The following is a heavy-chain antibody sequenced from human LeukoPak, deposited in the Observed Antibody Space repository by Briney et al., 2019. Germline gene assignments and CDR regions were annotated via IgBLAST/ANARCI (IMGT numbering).Heavy chain of an antibody. CDR1: GGSINSKNYY. V-gene: IGHV4-39*07. J-gene: IGHJ4*02. CDR3: ARPAELLCFGESRHPLDY. CDR2: VYYSGTT. D-gene: IGHD3-10*01. Sequence: PSETLSLTCSVSGGSINSKNYYWGWIRQSPGKGLEWIGTVYYSGTTHYNPSLNGRVSISIDTSKNQFSLRLTSVTAADTAVYSCARPAELLCFGESRHPLDYWGQGTLVTVSS.